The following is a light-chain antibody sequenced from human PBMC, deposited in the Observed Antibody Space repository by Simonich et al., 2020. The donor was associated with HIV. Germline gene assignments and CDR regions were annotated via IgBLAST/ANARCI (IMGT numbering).Light chain of an antibody. CDR2: WAS. Sequence: DIVMTQSPDSLAVSLGERATINCKSSRSVLYSSNNKNYLAWYQQKPGTPPKLLIYWASTRESGGPDRFSASGSGTDFTLTISSLQAEDVAVYYCQQYYSNPLAFGQGTKVEIK. CDR3: QQYYSNPLA. J-gene: IGKJ1*01. V-gene: IGKV4-1*01. CDR1: RSVLYSSNNKNY.